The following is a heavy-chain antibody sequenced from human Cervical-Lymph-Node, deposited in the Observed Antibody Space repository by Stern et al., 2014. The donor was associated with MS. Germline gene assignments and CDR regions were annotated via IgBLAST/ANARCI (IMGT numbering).Heavy chain of an antibody. D-gene: IGHD6-13*01. J-gene: IGHJ6*02. V-gene: IGHV3-33*01. CDR2: IWYDGSNK. Sequence: VQLVESGGGVVQPGGSLRLSCAASGFTFSSYGMHWVRQAPGKGLEWVAVIWYDGSNKYYADSVKGRFTSSRDNSKNTLNLQMNSLRAEDTAVYYCARSSSPSPYYYYGMDVWGQGTTVTVSS. CDR3: ARSSSPSPYYYYGMDV. CDR1: GFTFSSYG.